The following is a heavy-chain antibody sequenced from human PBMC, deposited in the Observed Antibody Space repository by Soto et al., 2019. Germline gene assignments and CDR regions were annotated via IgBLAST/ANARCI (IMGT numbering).Heavy chain of an antibody. D-gene: IGHD6-19*01. V-gene: IGHV3-30*18. CDR3: ANLPGYSSGWGVDY. J-gene: IGHJ4*02. CDR1: GFTFSSSG. Sequence: ESAGGVVQPGRSLRLSCAASGFTFSSSGMHWVRQAPGKGLEWVAGISYDGSNNYYADSVKGRFTISRDNSKNTLYLQMNSLRAEDTAVYYCANLPGYSSGWGVDYWGQGTLVTVSS. CDR2: ISYDGSNN.